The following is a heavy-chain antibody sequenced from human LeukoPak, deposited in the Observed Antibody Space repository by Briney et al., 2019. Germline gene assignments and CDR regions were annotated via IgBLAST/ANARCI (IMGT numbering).Heavy chain of an antibody. CDR2: ISGSGGGT. Sequence: GGSLRLSCAASGFTFSSYAMGWVRQAPGKGLAWVSGISGSGGGTYYVDSVRGRFTISRDNSKNTVFLDMNNMRADDTAVYFCVKDNYADYASGGVDWYFDLWGRGTLVTVSS. D-gene: IGHD4-17*01. V-gene: IGHV3-23*01. CDR3: VKDNYADYASGGVDWYFDL. J-gene: IGHJ2*01. CDR1: GFTFSSYA.